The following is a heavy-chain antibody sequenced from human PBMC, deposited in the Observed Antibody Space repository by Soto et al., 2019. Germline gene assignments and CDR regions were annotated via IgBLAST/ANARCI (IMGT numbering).Heavy chain of an antibody. CDR3: ARLSMTGTYYGMDV. CDR2: INSDESST. J-gene: IGHJ6*02. Sequence: EVQLVESGGGLVQPGGSLRLSCAASGFTFSNYWMHWVRQAPGKGLVWVSRINSDESSTSYADSVKGRFTISRDNAKNTLYLQMKSLRAEDTAVYYCARLSMTGTYYGMDVWGQGTTVIVSS. D-gene: IGHD1-20*01. CDR1: GFTFSNYW. V-gene: IGHV3-74*02.